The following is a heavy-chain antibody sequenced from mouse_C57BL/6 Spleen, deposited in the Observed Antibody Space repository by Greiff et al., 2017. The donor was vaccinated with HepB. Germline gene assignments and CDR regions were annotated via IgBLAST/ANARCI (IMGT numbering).Heavy chain of an antibody. CDR3: ARDSSGDGWFAY. CDR1: GYAFSSSW. CDR2: IYPGDGDT. V-gene: IGHV1-82*01. J-gene: IGHJ3*01. Sequence: QVQLQQSGPELVKPGASVKISCKASGYAFSSSWMNWVKQRPGKGLEWIGRIYPGDGDTNYNGKFKGKATLTADKSSSTAYMQLSSLTSEDSAVYFCARDSSGDGWFAYWGQGTLVTVSA. D-gene: IGHD3-2*02.